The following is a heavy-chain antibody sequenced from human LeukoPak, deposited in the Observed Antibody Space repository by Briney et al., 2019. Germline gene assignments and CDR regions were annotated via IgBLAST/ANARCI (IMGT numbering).Heavy chain of an antibody. V-gene: IGHV3-11*04. CDR2: ISSSGDTM. CDR1: GFRFSDYY. J-gene: IGHJ4*02. Sequence: PGGSLSLSCAASGFRFSDYYMSWIRQAPGKGLEWVSYISSSGDTMFYADSVKGRFTISRDNAKNSLYLQMSSLRAEDAAIYYCARVMGNYASDYWGQGALVTVSS. CDR3: ARVMGNYASDY. D-gene: IGHD1-7*01.